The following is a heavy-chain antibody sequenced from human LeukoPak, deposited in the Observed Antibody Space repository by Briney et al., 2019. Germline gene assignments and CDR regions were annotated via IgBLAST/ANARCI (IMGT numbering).Heavy chain of an antibody. V-gene: IGHV3-30*02. CDR3: XXXRSRIAAAGTPFDY. D-gene: IGHD6-13*01. Sequence: PGGSLRLSCAASGFTFSSYGMHWVRQAPGKGLEWVAFIRYDGSNKYYADSVKGRFTISRDNSKNTLYLQMNSLRAEDTAVYYCXXXRSRIAAAGTPFDYWGQGTLVTVSS. CDR1: GFTFSSYG. J-gene: IGHJ4*02. CDR2: IRYDGSNK.